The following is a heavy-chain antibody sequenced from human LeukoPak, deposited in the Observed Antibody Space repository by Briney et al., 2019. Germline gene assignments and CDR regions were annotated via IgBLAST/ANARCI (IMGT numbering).Heavy chain of an antibody. Sequence: PGGSLRLSCAASGLTFKNYDMHWVRQAPGKGLVWVAVISVEDSHKYYADYVKGRFAISRDNSKNTLYLQMNSLRAEDTAVYYCVRRDTGAAYDYWGQGTLVTVSS. CDR3: VRRDTGAAYDY. D-gene: IGHD6-25*01. CDR2: ISVEDSHK. J-gene: IGHJ4*02. V-gene: IGHV3-30*03. CDR1: GLTFKNYD.